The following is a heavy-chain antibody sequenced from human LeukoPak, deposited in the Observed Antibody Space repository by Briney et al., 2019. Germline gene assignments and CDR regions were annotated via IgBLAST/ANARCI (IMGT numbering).Heavy chain of an antibody. CDR3: ARGRDWLRWFDP. Sequence: ASVKLSCKASGYTFTSYDINWVRQGTGQGLGWLGWMNPNSGNTGYAQKFQGRVTITRNTSITTAYMELSSLTSEDTAVYYCARGRDWLRWFDPWGQGTLVTVSS. V-gene: IGHV1-8*03. D-gene: IGHD3/OR15-3a*01. CDR2: MNPNSGNT. CDR1: GYTFTSYD. J-gene: IGHJ5*02.